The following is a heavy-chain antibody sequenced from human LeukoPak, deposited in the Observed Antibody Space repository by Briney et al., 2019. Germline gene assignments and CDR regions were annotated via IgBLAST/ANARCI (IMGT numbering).Heavy chain of an antibody. V-gene: IGHV5-51*01. CDR2: IFPGDSDT. Sequence: GESLKISCKGSGYSFTSYWIGWVRQMPGKGLEWMGIIFPGDSDTRYSPSFQGQVSISADKSISTAYLQWSSLKASHTAMYYCARLTTRVSALYYWGQGTLVTVSS. D-gene: IGHD4/OR15-4a*01. J-gene: IGHJ4*02. CDR1: GYSFTSYW. CDR3: ARLTTRVSALYY.